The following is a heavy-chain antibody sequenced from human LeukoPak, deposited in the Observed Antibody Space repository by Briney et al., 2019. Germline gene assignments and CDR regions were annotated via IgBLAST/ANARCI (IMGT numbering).Heavy chain of an antibody. V-gene: IGHV4-59*01. J-gene: IGHJ6*03. CDR1: GGSISSYY. CDR3: AGEKGVLYYYYMDV. Sequence: PSETLSLTCTVSGGSISSYYWSWIRQPPGKGLEWIGYIYYSGSTNYNPPLKSRVTISVDTSKNQFSLKLSSVTAADTAVYYCAGEKGVLYYYYMDVWGKGTTVTVSS. CDR2: IYYSGST.